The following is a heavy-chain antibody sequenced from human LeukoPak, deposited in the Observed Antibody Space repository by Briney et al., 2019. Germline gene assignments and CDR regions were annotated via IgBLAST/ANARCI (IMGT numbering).Heavy chain of an antibody. CDR1: GFTFSTYA. CDR3: AELGITMIGGV. D-gene: IGHD3-10*02. CDR2: ITGGGGST. J-gene: IGHJ6*04. Sequence: GGSLRLSCAASGFTFSTYAMSWVRRAPGKGLEWVSAITGGGGSTYYADSVKGRFTISRDNSKNTLYLQMNSLRAEDTAVYYCAELGITMIGGVWGKGTTVTISS. V-gene: IGHV3-23*01.